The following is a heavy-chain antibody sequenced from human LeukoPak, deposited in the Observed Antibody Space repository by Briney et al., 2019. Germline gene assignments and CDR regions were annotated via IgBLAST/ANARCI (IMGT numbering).Heavy chain of an antibody. CDR3: AKGWAMDV. Sequence: SQTLSLTLSISGDSVSNNGGALNWIRQSPSRGLDWLGRTYYRSEWLHDYAVPVEGTIHINPDTSKTHFPLQLNSVPPEDTAVYYCAKGWAMDVWGQGTTVTVSS. D-gene: IGHD1-26*01. V-gene: IGHV6-1*01. CDR2: TYYRSEWLH. J-gene: IGHJ6*02. CDR1: GDSVSNNGGA.